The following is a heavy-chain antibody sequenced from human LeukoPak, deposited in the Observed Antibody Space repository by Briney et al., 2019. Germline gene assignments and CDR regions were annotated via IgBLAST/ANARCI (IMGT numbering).Heavy chain of an antibody. CDR3: ARAKTPYYYDSSGCNFDY. D-gene: IGHD3-22*01. J-gene: IGHJ4*02. V-gene: IGHV4-30-2*01. CDR1: GGSISSGGYS. Sequence: SETLSLTCAVSGGSISSGGYSWSWIRQPPGKGLEWIGYIYHSGSTYYNPSLKSRVTISVDRSKNQFSLKLSSVTATDTAVYYCARAKTPYYYDSSGCNFDYWGQGTLVTVSS. CDR2: IYHSGST.